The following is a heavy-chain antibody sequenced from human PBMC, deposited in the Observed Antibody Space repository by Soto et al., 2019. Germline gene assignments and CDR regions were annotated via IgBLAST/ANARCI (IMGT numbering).Heavy chain of an antibody. CDR2: ISGSGGST. Sequence: GGSLRLSGAASGFTFSSYAVSWVRQAPGKGLEWVSVISGSGGSTYYADSVKGRFTISRDNSKNTLYLQLNTLRAEDTAVYYCAKFDYGDYGYYYYGMDVWGQGTTVTVSS. CDR3: AKFDYGDYGYYYYGMDV. J-gene: IGHJ6*02. V-gene: IGHV3-23*01. D-gene: IGHD4-17*01. CDR1: GFTFSSYA.